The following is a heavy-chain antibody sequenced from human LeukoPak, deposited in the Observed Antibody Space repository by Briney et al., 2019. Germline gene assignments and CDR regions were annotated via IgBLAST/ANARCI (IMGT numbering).Heavy chain of an antibody. CDR2: IYYSGST. J-gene: IGHJ4*02. Sequence: PSETLSLTCTVSGGSISSSSYYWGWIRQPPGKGLEWIGYIYYSGSTNYNPSLKSRVTISVDTSKNQFSLKLSSVTAADTAVYYCARGPQLTLIAVAGTGFDYWGQGTLVTVSS. V-gene: IGHV4-61*05. CDR3: ARGPQLTLIAVAGTGFDY. CDR1: GGSISSSSYY. D-gene: IGHD6-19*01.